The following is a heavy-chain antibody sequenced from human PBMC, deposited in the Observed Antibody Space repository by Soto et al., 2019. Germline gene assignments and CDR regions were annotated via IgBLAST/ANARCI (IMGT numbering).Heavy chain of an antibody. J-gene: IGHJ5*01. Sequence: TLSLTCSVSGDSISNLDYFWAWIRQPPGQALEYIGYIYKSATTYYNPSFESRVAISVDTSKSQFSLNVTSVTAADTAVYFCARGRYCLTGRCFPNWFDSWGQGALVTVS. V-gene: IGHV4-30-4*01. CDR3: ARGRYCLTGRCFPNWFDS. CDR1: GDSISNLDYF. CDR2: IYKSATT. D-gene: IGHD7-27*01.